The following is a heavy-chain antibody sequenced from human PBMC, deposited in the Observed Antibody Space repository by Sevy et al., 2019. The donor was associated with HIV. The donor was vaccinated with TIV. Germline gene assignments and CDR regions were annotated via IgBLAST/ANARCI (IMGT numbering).Heavy chain of an antibody. CDR1: GFTFSSYS. D-gene: IGHD3-16*01. Sequence: GGSLRLSCAASGFTFSSYSMNWVRQAPGKGLEWVSSISSSSSYIYDADSVKGRFTISRDNAKNSLYLQMNSLRAEDTAVYYCASDYDYVWGSLYRGQGTLVTVSS. J-gene: IGHJ4*02. CDR3: ASDYDYVWGSLY. CDR2: ISSSSSYI. V-gene: IGHV3-21*01.